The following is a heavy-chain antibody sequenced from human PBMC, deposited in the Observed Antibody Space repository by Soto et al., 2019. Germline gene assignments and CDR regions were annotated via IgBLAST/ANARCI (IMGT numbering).Heavy chain of an antibody. CDR2: INPNSGGT. Sequence: ASVKVSCKASGYTFTGYYVHWVRQAPGQGLEWMGWINPNSGGTNYAQKFQGRVTMTRDTSISTAYMELSRLRSDDTAVYYCARGLNYGDYVNFDYWGQGTLVTVSS. CDR3: ARGLNYGDYVNFDY. J-gene: IGHJ4*02. D-gene: IGHD4-17*01. V-gene: IGHV1-2*02. CDR1: GYTFTGYY.